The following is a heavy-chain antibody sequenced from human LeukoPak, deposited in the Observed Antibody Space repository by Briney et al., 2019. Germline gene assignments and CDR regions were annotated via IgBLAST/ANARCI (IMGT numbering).Heavy chain of an antibody. V-gene: IGHV3-30*18. D-gene: IGHD3-22*01. Sequence: GGSLRLSCAASGFTFSSYGMHWVRQAPGKGLEWVAVISYDGSNKYYADSVKGRFTISRDNPKNTLYLQMNSLRAEDTAVYYCAKDLYYYDSSGQPVDYWGQGTLVTVSS. CDR3: AKDLYYYDSSGQPVDY. CDR2: ISYDGSNK. J-gene: IGHJ4*02. CDR1: GFTFSSYG.